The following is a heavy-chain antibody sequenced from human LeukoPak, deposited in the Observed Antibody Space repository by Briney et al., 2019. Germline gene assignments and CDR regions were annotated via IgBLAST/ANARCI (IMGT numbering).Heavy chain of an antibody. J-gene: IGHJ4*02. V-gene: IGHV3-21*04. Sequence: GGSLRLSCAASGFTFSSYSMNWVRQAPGKGLEWVSSISSSSSYIYYADSVKGRFTISRDNAKNSLYLQMNSLRAEDTALYYCAKDSSDDSSGYYSYWGQGTLVTVSS. CDR3: AKDSSDDSSGYYSY. CDR2: ISSSSSYI. D-gene: IGHD3-22*01. CDR1: GFTFSSYS.